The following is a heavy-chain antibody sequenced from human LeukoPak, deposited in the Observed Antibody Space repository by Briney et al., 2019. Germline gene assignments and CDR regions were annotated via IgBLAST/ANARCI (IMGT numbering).Heavy chain of an antibody. V-gene: IGHV1-69*13. CDR2: IIPIFGTA. J-gene: IGHJ6*02. Sequence: ASLKVSCKACGCTFSSYALSWVRQAPGQGLEWIGRIIPIFGTANYAQKFQGRVTVTADESTSTAYMELSSLRSEDTAIYYCARGGNTSDLYYGMDVWGQGTTVTVSS. D-gene: IGHD6-25*01. CDR3: ARGGNTSDLYYGMDV. CDR1: GCTFSSYA.